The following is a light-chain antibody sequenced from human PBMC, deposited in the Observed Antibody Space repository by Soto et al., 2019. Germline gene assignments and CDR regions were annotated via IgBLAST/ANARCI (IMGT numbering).Light chain of an antibody. CDR2: DVS. CDR3: SSYTSSSTLDVV. J-gene: IGLJ2*01. CDR1: SSDVGGYNY. Sequence: QSALTQPASVSGSPGQSITISCTGTSSDVGGYNYVSWYQQHPGKAPKLMIYDVSNPPSGVSNRFSGSKSGNTGSLTISGLQAEDEDDYSCSSYTSSSTLDVVFGGGTKLTVL. V-gene: IGLV2-14*01.